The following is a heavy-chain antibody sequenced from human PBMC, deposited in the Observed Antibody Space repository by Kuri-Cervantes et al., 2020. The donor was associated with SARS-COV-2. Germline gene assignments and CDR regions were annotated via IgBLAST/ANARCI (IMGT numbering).Heavy chain of an antibody. V-gene: IGHV3-48*01. CDR2: ISSSSSTI. D-gene: IGHD2-2*01. J-gene: IGHJ6*02. CDR3: ARGRVVPAAIVYYYGMDV. CDR1: GLTFSSYS. Sequence: GESLKISCAASGLTFSSYSMNWVRQAPGKGLEWVSYISSSSSTIYYADSVKGRFTISRDNAKNTLYLQMNSLRAEDTAVYYCARGRVVPAAIVYYYGMDVWGQGTTVTVSS.